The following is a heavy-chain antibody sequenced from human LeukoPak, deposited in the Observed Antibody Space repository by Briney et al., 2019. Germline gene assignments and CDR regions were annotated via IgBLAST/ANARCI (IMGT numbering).Heavy chain of an antibody. J-gene: IGHJ6*03. CDR1: SGFLNSYY. CDR3: ARDPGGSGYDWGYYYYYMDV. V-gene: IGHV4-30-4*01. Sequence: SETLSLTCTVTSGFLNSYYWSWIRQPPGKGLEWIGYIYYSGSTYYNPSLKSRVTISVDTSKNQFSLKLSSVTAADTAVYYCARDPGGSGYDWGYYYYYMDVWGKGTTVTVSS. CDR2: IYYSGST. D-gene: IGHD5-12*01.